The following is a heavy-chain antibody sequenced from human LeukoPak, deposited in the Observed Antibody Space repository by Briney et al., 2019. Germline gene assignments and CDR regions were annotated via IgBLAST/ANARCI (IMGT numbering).Heavy chain of an antibody. V-gene: IGHV3-7*05. Sequence: GGSLRLSCAASGFTFSDYWMTWVRQAPGKGLEWVATIKQDESERYYMGSVKGRFTISRDNSKNTLYLQMNSLRAEDTAVYYCAKVEYYDILTGYMDVWGQGTTVTVSS. J-gene: IGHJ6*02. CDR3: AKVEYYDILTGYMDV. D-gene: IGHD3-9*01. CDR2: IKQDESER. CDR1: GFTFSDYW.